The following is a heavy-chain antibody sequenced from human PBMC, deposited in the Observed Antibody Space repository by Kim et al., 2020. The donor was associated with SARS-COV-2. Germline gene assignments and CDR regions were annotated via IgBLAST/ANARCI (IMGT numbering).Heavy chain of an antibody. CDR2: ISSSSSYI. J-gene: IGHJ6*02. V-gene: IGHV3-21*01. Sequence: GGSLRLSCAASGFTFSSYSMNWVRQAPGKGLEWVSSISSSSSYIYYADSVKGRFTISRDNAKNSLYLQMNSLRAEDTAVYYCARDWVWGSYRLAYYYGMDVWGQGTTVTVSS. CDR3: ARDWVWGSYRLAYYYGMDV. D-gene: IGHD3-16*02. CDR1: GFTFSSYS.